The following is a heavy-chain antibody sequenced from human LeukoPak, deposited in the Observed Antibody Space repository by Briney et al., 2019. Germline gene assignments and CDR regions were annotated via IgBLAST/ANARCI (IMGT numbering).Heavy chain of an antibody. J-gene: IGHJ3*02. CDR3: TGVTMVRGVPKGAFDI. CDR2: TYTSGIT. Sequence: SEILSLTCTVSGGSISSGSSYWSWIRQPGGKGLEWIGRTYTSGITNYNPSLESRVTISVDTSKNQFSLKLSSVAAADTAVYYCTGVTMVRGVPKGAFDIWGQGTMVTVSS. V-gene: IGHV4-61*02. CDR1: GGSISSGSSY. D-gene: IGHD3-10*01.